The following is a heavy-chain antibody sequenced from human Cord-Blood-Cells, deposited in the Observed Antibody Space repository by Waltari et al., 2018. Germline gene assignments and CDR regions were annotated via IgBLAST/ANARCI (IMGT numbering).Heavy chain of an antibody. Sequence: QVQLVQSGAGVKKPGASVKVSCKASGYTFTGYYMHWVRQAPGQGLEWMGRINPNSGGTNYAQKFQGRVTMTRDTSISTAYMELSRLRSDDTAVYYCARGCSSTSCYDAFDIWGQGTMVTVSS. CDR1: GYTFTGYY. CDR2: INPNSGGT. J-gene: IGHJ3*02. CDR3: ARGCSSTSCYDAFDI. V-gene: IGHV1-2*06. D-gene: IGHD2-2*01.